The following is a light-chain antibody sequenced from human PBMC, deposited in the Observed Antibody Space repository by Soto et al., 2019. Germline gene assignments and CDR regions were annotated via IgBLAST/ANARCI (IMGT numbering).Light chain of an antibody. CDR3: QHYNSYSEA. CDR1: QSISSW. CDR2: KAS. V-gene: IGKV1-5*03. J-gene: IGKJ1*01. Sequence: DIQMTQSPSTLSASVGDRVTITCRASQSISSWLAWYQHKPGKAPKILIYKASSLKTGVPSRFSGRGSGTEFTLTISSLQPDDFATYYCQHYNSYSEAFGQGTKVDIK.